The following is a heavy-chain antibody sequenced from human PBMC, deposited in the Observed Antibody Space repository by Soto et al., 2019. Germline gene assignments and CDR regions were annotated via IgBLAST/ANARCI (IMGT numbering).Heavy chain of an antibody. J-gene: IGHJ6*02. D-gene: IGHD3-10*01. CDR1: GGSISSINW. Sequence: SDTLSLTCAVSGGSISSINWWSWVRQPPGKGLEWIGEIYHSGSTNYNPSLKSRVTISVDKSKNQFSLKLSSVTAADTAVYYCARGPLWFGAGYYYYYGMDVWGQGTTVTVSS. CDR3: ARGPLWFGAGYYYYYGMDV. V-gene: IGHV4-4*02. CDR2: IYHSGST.